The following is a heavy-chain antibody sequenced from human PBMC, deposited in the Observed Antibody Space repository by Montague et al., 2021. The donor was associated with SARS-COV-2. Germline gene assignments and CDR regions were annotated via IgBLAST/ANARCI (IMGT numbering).Heavy chain of an antibody. V-gene: IGHV3-21*01. CDR3: ARNKELRGDLDV. J-gene: IGHJ6*02. D-gene: IGHD3-16*01. CDR2: IGGSSSFR. CDR1: GFTFSAYT. Sequence: SLRLSCAASGFTFSAYTMNWVRQAPGKGLEWVSSIGGSSSFRDYTDSVKGRFTISRDDAKNSLYLQMNGLRAEDTGVYYCARNKELRGDLDVWGQGTTVIVSS.